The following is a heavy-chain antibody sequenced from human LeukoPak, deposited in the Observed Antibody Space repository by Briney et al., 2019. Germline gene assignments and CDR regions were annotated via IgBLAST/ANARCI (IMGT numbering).Heavy chain of an antibody. CDR2: INPSGGST. J-gene: IGHJ4*02. V-gene: IGHV1-46*01. CDR3: ASEIAAAGTSVLAY. D-gene: IGHD6-13*01. Sequence: ASVKVSCKASGYTFTSYYMHWVRQAPGQGLEWMGIINPSGGSTSYAQKFQGRVTMTRDMSTSTVYMELSSLRSEDTAVYYCASEIAAAGTSVLAYWGQGTLGTVSS. CDR1: GYTFTSYY.